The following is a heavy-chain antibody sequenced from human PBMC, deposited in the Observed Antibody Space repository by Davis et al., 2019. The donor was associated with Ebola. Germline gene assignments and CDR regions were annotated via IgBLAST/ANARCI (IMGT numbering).Heavy chain of an antibody. CDR1: GFTFTDYY. CDR2: ISGDSLYT. Sequence: GESLKISCAASGFTFTDYYMGWIRQAPGKGLEWVSYISGDSLYTNYADSVRGRLPISRDDAKNSLYLQMDSLRAEDTAVYYCGRDPENGAIDYWGQGALVTVSS. V-gene: IGHV3-11*06. J-gene: IGHJ4*02. D-gene: IGHD2-8*01. CDR3: GRDPENGAIDY.